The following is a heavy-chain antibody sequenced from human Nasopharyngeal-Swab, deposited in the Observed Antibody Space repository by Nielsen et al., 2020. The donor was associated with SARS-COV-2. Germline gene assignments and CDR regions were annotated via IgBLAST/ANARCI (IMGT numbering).Heavy chain of an antibody. CDR1: GVSISSSSYY. Sequence: SETLSLTCTVSGVSISSSSYYWGWIRQPPGKGLEWIGSIYYSGSTYYNPSLKSRVTISVDTSKNQFSLKLSSVTAADTAVYYCARLTVLLWFGEPTYMDVWGKGTTVTVSS. D-gene: IGHD3-10*01. V-gene: IGHV4-39*01. CDR3: ARLTVLLWFGEPTYMDV. J-gene: IGHJ6*03. CDR2: IYYSGST.